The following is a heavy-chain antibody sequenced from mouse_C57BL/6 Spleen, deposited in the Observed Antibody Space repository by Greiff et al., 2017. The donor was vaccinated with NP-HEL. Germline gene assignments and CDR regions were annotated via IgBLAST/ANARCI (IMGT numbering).Heavy chain of an antibody. CDR3: TRGLRRKYFDY. CDR2: IDPEDGDT. D-gene: IGHD2-4*01. Sequence: VQLQQSGAELVRPGASVKLSCTASGFNIKDYYMHWVKQRPEQGLEWIGRIDPEDGDTEYAPKFQGKATMTADTSSNTAYLQLSSLTSEDTADYYCTRGLRRKYFDYWGQGTTLTVSS. CDR1: GFNIKDYY. J-gene: IGHJ2*01. V-gene: IGHV14-1*01.